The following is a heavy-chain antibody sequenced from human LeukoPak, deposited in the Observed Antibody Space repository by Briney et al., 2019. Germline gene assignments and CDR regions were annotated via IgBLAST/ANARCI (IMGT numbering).Heavy chain of an antibody. J-gene: IGHJ4*02. CDR2: ISYDGSNK. V-gene: IGHV3-30*18. D-gene: IGHD4-17*01. Sequence: GGSLRLSCAASGFTFSSYGMHWVRQAPGKGLEWVAVISYDGSNKYYADSVKGRFTISRDNSKNTLYLQMNSLRAEDTAVYYCAKGGDYDDLSGYWGQGTLVTVSS. CDR3: AKGGDYDDLSGY. CDR1: GFTFSSYG.